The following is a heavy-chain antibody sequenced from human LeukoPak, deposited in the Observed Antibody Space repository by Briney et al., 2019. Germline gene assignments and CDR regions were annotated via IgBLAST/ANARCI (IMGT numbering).Heavy chain of an antibody. V-gene: IGHV5-51*01. Sequence: GESLKISCKGSGYTFTSYWIGWVRPMPGKGLEWMGIIYPGDSDTRYSPSFQGQVTISADKSISTAYLQWSSLKASDTAMYYCARHGMGVRSGYWKPNYYYYMDVWGKGATVTVSS. J-gene: IGHJ6*03. CDR2: IYPGDSDT. CDR3: ARHGMGVRSGYWKPNYYYYMDV. CDR1: GYTFTSYW. D-gene: IGHD3-22*01.